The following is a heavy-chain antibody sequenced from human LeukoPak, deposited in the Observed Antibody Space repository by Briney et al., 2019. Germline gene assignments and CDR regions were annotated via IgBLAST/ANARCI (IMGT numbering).Heavy chain of an antibody. J-gene: IGHJ6*02. CDR3: ARDHPYDSSGYDYYYYYGMDV. CDR2: ISYDGSNK. CDR1: GFSFSTFV. Sequence: GSSLRLPCAASGFSFSTFVMHWVRQAPGKGLEWVAVISYDGSNKYYADSVKGRFTISRDNSKNTLYLQMNSLRAEDTAVYYCARDHPYDSSGYDYYYYYGMDVWGQGTTVTVSS. V-gene: IGHV3-30*19. D-gene: IGHD3-22*01.